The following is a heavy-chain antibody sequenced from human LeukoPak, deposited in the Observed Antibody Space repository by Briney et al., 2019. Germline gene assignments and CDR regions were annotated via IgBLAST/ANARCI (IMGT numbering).Heavy chain of an antibody. CDR3: ARARGFGSGFDP. V-gene: IGHV4-39*07. CDR2: IYYSGST. J-gene: IGHJ5*02. D-gene: IGHD3-10*01. CDR1: GGSISGSHYY. Sequence: SETLSLTCTVSGGSISGSHYYWGWIRQPPGKGLEWIGSIYYSGSTYYNPSLKSRVTISLDTSKNQFSLTLSSVTAADTAVYYCARARGFGSGFDPWGRGTLVTVSS.